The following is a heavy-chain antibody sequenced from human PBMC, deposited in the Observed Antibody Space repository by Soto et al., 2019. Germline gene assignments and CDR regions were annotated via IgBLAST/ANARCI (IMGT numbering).Heavy chain of an antibody. V-gene: IGHV3-23*01. CDR2: VSGSGGTT. J-gene: IGHJ6*03. CDR3: AKSSMVRSPDVWYYYYMDV. CDR1: GFTFNHYA. D-gene: IGHD3-10*01. Sequence: EVQLLESGGDLVQPGGSLRLSCAASGFTFNHYAMTWVRQAPGKGLEWVSAVSGSGGTTYYEDSVKGRFTISRDNSKNTLYLQMNSLTAEDTAVYYCAKSSMVRSPDVWYYYYMDVWGKGTTVTVSS.